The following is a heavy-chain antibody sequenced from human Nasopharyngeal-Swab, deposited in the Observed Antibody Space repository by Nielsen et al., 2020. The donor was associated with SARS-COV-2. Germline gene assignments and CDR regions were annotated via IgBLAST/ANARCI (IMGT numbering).Heavy chain of an antibody. D-gene: IGHD3-3*01. CDR3: ARGGYDFWSGYSYFDY. Sequence: GGSLSLSCAASGFTFSSYSMNWVRQAPGKGLEWVSSISSSSSYIYYADSVKGRFTISRDNAKNSLYLQMNSLRAEDTAVYYCARGGYDFWSGYSYFDYWGQGTLVNVSS. V-gene: IGHV3-21*01. J-gene: IGHJ4*02. CDR1: GFTFSSYS. CDR2: ISSSSSYI.